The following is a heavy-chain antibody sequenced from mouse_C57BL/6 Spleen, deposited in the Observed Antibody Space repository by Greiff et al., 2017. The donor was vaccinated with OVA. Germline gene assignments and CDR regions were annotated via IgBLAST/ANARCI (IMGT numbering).Heavy chain of an antibody. CDR1: GFTFSDYG. J-gene: IGHJ2*01. Sequence: EVQLVESGGGLVKPGGSLKLSCAASGFTFSDYGMHWVRQAPEKGLEWVAYISSGSSTTFYADTVKGRFTISRDNAKNTLFLQMTSLRSEDTAMYYCAREYYDCGYYFDYWGQGTTLTVSS. D-gene: IGHD2-4*01. CDR3: AREYYDCGYYFDY. V-gene: IGHV5-17*01. CDR2: ISSGSSTT.